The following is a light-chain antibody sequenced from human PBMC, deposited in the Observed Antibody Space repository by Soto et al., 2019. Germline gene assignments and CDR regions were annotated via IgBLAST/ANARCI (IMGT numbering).Light chain of an antibody. CDR3: MQATQYRPYT. V-gene: IGKV2-24*01. Sequence: DIVLTQTPLSSPVTLGQPASISCRSSQSLVHSDGNTYLSWFHQRPGQPPRPLIDKVSNRFSGVPDRFSGSGAGTDFTLKISRVEAEDVGIYFCMQATQYRPYTFGQGTKLEIK. CDR1: QSLVHSDGNTY. CDR2: KVS. J-gene: IGKJ2*01.